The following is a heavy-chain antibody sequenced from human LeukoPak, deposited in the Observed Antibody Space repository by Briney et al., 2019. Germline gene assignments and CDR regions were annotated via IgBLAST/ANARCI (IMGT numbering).Heavy chain of an antibody. D-gene: IGHD3-9*01. CDR1: GFTFSSYA. V-gene: IGHV3-23*01. J-gene: IGHJ6*02. Sequence: GGSPRLSCAASGFTFSSYAMSWVRQAPGKGLEWVSGISGRGGSTYYADSVKGRFTISRDNSKNTLYVQMNSLRAEDTALYYCAKGGRLRYSDEKIGYYGMDVCGQGTTVPVSS. CDR2: ISGRGGST. CDR3: AKGGRLRYSDEKIGYYGMDV.